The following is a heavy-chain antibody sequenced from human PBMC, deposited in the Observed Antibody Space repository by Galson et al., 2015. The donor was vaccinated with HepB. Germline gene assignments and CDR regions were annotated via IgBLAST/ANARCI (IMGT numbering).Heavy chain of an antibody. Sequence: SVKVSCKASGYTFTSYYMHWVRQAPGQGLEWTGIINPSGGSTSYAQKLQGRVTMTRDTSTSTVYMELSSLRSEDTAVYYCARDTRITMVRGDYYGMDVWGQGTTVTVSS. CDR1: GYTFTSYY. J-gene: IGHJ6*02. V-gene: IGHV1-46*04. D-gene: IGHD3-10*01. CDR3: ARDTRITMVRGDYYGMDV. CDR2: INPSGGST.